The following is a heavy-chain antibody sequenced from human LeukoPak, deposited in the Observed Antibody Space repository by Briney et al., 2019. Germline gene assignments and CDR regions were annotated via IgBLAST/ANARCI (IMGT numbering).Heavy chain of an antibody. CDR3: ARGVTTIAARPNTLMDV. CDR1: GFTFSSYW. Sequence: GGSLRLSCAASGFTFSSYWMSWVRQAPGKGLEWVANIKQDGSEKYYVDSVKGRFTISRDNAKNSLYLQMNSLRAEDTAVYYCARGVTTIAARPNTLMDVWGKGTTVTVSS. J-gene: IGHJ6*03. CDR2: IKQDGSEK. V-gene: IGHV3-7*01. D-gene: IGHD6-6*01.